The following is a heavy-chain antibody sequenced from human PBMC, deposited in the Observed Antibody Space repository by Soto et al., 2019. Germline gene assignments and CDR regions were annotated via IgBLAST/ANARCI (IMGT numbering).Heavy chain of an antibody. J-gene: IGHJ6*02. Sequence: SLRLSCAASGFTFSNYAISWVRHAPGKGLEWVSAISGSGGSTYYADSVKGRFTISRDNSKNTLYLQMNSLRAEDTAVYYCAKDISPNELIVVVPLINVGMDVWGQGTTVTVYS. CDR2: ISGSGGST. CDR3: AKDISPNELIVVVPLINVGMDV. CDR1: GFTFSNYA. V-gene: IGHV3-23*01. D-gene: IGHD2-2*01.